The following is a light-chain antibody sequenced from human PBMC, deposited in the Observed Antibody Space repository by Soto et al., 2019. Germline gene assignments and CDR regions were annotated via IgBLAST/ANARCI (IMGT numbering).Light chain of an antibody. Sequence: DIQMTQSPSSLSASVGDRVTITCRASPGISNYLAWYQQKPGKVPTLLIYGASTLQSGVPSRFSGRGSGTDFTLTIGSLQPEDVATYYCQNYNSAPFTFGPGTKVDIK. CDR1: PGISNY. V-gene: IGKV1-27*01. CDR3: QNYNSAPFT. CDR2: GAS. J-gene: IGKJ3*01.